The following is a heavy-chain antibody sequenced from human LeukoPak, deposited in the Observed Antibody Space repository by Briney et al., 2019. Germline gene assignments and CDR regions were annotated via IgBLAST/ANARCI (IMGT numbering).Heavy chain of an antibody. J-gene: IGHJ4*02. CDR2: ISSSSSTI. CDR3: ARIVEGYPFDF. CDR1: GFTFSSYS. V-gene: IGHV3-48*04. D-gene: IGHD5-12*01. Sequence: GGSLRLSCAASGFTFSSYSMNWVRQAPGKGLEWVSYISSSSSTIYYADSVKGRFTISRDNAKNSLYLQMNSLRAEDTAVYYCARIVEGYPFDFWGQGTLVTVSS.